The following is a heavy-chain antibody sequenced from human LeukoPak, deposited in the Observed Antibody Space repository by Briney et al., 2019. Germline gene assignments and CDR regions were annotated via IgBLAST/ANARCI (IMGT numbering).Heavy chain of an antibody. D-gene: IGHD1-26*01. Sequence: GGSLRLSCAASGFTFSSYSMNWVRQAPGRGLEWVSSISSSSSYIYYADSVKGRFTISRDNAKNSLYLQMNSLRAEDTAVYYCARDGPGATYDYWGQGTLVTVSS. V-gene: IGHV3-21*01. CDR3: ARDGPGATYDY. CDR1: GFTFSSYS. J-gene: IGHJ4*02. CDR2: ISSSSSYI.